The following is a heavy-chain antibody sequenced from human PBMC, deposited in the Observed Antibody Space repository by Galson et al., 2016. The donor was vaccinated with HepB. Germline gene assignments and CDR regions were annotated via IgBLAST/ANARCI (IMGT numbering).Heavy chain of an antibody. Sequence: SLRLSCAASGFTFRDRWMTWVRQAPGKGLEWVANMEHDGNQIYYGDSVKGRFTISRDNAKNSLYLQMDSLRAEDTAVYYCATVGVASNPYYLDYWGRGSLVTVSS. CDR3: ATVGVASNPYYLDY. CDR2: MEHDGNQI. CDR1: GFTFRDRW. J-gene: IGHJ4*02. V-gene: IGHV3-7*01. D-gene: IGHD2-21*01.